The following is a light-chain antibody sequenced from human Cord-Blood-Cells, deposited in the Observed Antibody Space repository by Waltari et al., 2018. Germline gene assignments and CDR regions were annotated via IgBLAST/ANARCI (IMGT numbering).Light chain of an antibody. CDR1: RSAVGGYNY. CDR3: CSYAGSYTGV. V-gene: IGLV2-11*01. CDR2: DVS. Sequence: QSALTQPRSVSGSPGQSVTISCPGTRSAVGGYNYVSWYQQHPGKAPKLMIYDVSKRPSGVPDRFSGSKSGNTASLTISGLQAEDEADYYCCSYAGSYTGVFGTGTKVTVL. J-gene: IGLJ1*01.